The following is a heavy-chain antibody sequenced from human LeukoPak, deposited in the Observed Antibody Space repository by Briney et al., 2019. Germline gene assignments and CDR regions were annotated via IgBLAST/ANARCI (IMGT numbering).Heavy chain of an antibody. Sequence: GSLRLSCAASGFTFSSYGMHWVRQAPGKGLEWVAFIRYDGSNKYYADSVKGRFTISRDNSENTLYLQMNSLRAEDTAVYYCAKAYCGGDCYLGYMDVWGKGTTVTVSS. CDR3: AKAYCGGDCYLGYMDV. V-gene: IGHV3-30*02. J-gene: IGHJ6*03. D-gene: IGHD2-21*01. CDR1: GFTFSSYG. CDR2: IRYDGSNK.